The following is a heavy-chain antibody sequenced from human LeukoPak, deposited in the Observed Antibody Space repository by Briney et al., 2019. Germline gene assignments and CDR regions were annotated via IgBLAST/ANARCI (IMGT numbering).Heavy chain of an antibody. V-gene: IGHV3-23*01. CDR1: GFTFSSYA. J-gene: IGHJ4*02. CDR3: AKGEQWLVPVDY. D-gene: IGHD6-19*01. CDR2: ISGSGGST. Sequence: GGSLRLSCAASGFTFSSYAMSWVRQAPGKGLEWVSAISGSGGSTYYADSVKGRFTISRDNSNNTLYLQMNSLRAEDTVVYYCAKGEQWLVPVDYWGQGTLVTVSS.